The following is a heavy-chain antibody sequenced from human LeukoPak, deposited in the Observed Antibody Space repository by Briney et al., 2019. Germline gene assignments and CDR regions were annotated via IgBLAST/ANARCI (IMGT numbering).Heavy chain of an antibody. Sequence: GGSLRLSCAASGFTLRNYDMHWVRQPTGRGLEWVSAMGTGDDTYYSGSVKGRFTTVRENAKNTVYLQMNSLRAGDTAMYYCARRSAAAGIDAFDIWGQGTMVIVSS. CDR1: GFTLRNYD. CDR2: MGTGDDT. V-gene: IGHV3-13*01. D-gene: IGHD6-13*01. J-gene: IGHJ3*02. CDR3: ARRSAAAGIDAFDI.